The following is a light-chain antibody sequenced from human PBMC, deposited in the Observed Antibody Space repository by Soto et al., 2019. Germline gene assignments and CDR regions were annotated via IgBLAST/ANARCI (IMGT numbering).Light chain of an antibody. Sequence: VLTQSPATLSLSPGERATLSCRASQSVSRSVAWYQQKPGQAPRLLVYDTSNRATGIPDRFSGSGSGTDFTHTISGLEPEDFAVYYCQQRRNWPPTFGQGTKLDIK. CDR2: DTS. V-gene: IGKV3-11*01. J-gene: IGKJ2*01. CDR1: QSVSRS. CDR3: QQRRNWPPT.